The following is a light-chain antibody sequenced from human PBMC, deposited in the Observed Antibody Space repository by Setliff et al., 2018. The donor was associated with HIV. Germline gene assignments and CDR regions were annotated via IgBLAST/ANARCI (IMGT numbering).Light chain of an antibody. J-gene: IGLJ2*01. CDR3: SSYTSSSTHVI. CDR2: EVS. V-gene: IGLV2-14*01. Sequence: QSVLTQPASVSGSPGQSITISCTGTSSDVGGYNYVSWYQQHPGKAPNLMIYEVSNRPSGVSNRFSGSKSGNTASLTISGLQAEDEADYYCSSYTSSSTHVIFGGGTKVTVL. CDR1: SSDVGGYNY.